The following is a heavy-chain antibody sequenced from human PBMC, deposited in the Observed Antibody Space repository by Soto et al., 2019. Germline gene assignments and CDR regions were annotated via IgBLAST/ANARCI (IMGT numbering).Heavy chain of an antibody. J-gene: IGHJ4*02. Sequence: SETLSLTCTVSGGSISSYYWSWIRQPPGKGLEWVGYIYFTGSTNYNPSLKSRATISIDTSKNQFSLKLNSVTAADTAVYYCARGSCSSASRYTGDYWGQGTLVTVSS. CDR2: IYFTGST. V-gene: IGHV4-59*01. D-gene: IGHD2-2*01. CDR1: GGSISSYY. CDR3: ARGSCSSASRYTGDY.